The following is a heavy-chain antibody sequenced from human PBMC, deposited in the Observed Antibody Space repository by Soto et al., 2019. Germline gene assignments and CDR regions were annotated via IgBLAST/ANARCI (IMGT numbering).Heavy chain of an antibody. V-gene: IGHV2-5*02. CDR3: AHAYGGRSLY. Sequence: QITLKESGPTLVKPTQTLTLTCTFSGFSLTTDRVGVGWIRQPPGEALEWLAVIYWDDSKTYRPSLESRLTITQDTSKYQMALTMTNMDYLDTATYYCAHAYGGRSLYWGQGTLVTVSS. D-gene: IGHD1-26*01. J-gene: IGHJ4*02. CDR1: GFSLTTDRVG. CDR2: IYWDDSK.